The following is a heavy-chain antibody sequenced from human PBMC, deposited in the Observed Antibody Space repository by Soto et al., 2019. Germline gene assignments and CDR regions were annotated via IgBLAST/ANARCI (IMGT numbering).Heavy chain of an antibody. J-gene: IGHJ4*02. CDR3: ARDLMAVAGTPRYYFDY. Sequence: QVQLVESGGGVVQPGRSLRLSCAASGFTFSSYGMHWVRQAPGKGLEWVAVIWYDGSNKYYADSVKGRFTISRDNSKNTLYLQMNSLRAEDTAVYYCARDLMAVAGTPRYYFDYWGQGTLVTVSS. V-gene: IGHV3-33*01. CDR1: GFTFSSYG. CDR2: IWYDGSNK. D-gene: IGHD6-19*01.